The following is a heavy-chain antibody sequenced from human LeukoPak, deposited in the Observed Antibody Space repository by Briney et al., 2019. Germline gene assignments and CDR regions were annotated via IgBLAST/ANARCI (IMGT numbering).Heavy chain of an antibody. V-gene: IGHV1-69*05. CDR3: ARAFISFVVVTAFDY. CDR2: IIPIFGTA. D-gene: IGHD2-21*02. CDR1: GGTFSSYA. J-gene: IGHJ4*02. Sequence: ASVKVSCKASGGTFSSYAISWVRQAPGQGLEWMGGIIPIFGTANCAQKFQGRVTITTDESTSTAYMELSSLRSEDTAVYYCARAFISFVVVTAFDYWGQGTLVTVSS.